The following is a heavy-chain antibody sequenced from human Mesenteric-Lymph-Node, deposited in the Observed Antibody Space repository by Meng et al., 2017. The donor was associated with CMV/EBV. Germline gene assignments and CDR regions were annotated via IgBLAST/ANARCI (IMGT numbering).Heavy chain of an antibody. D-gene: IGHD6-19*01. V-gene: IGHV3-7*01. CDR3: ARDRSGWYIEPPDY. J-gene: IGHJ4*02. Sequence: GESLMISCVVSGFTVTDWSMAWIRQAPGKGLEWVANIKQDGSEKYYVDSVKGRFTISRDNAKNTLSLQMHSLRAEDTAVYYCARDRSGWYIEPPDYWGQGTLVTVSS. CDR2: IKQDGSEK. CDR1: GFTVTDWS.